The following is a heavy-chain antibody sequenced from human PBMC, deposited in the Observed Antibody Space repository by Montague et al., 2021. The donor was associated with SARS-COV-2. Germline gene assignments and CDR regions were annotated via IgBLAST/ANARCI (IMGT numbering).Heavy chain of an antibody. CDR1: GGSISSGSYY. J-gene: IGHJ4*02. CDR2: IYTSGTT. CDR3: ARAHSGGWAHLDN. Sequence: TVSLTCTVSGGSISSGSYYWSWIREPAGKGLEWIGRIYTSGTTDYSFSLKSRVTISVDTSKNQFSLKLTSVTAADTAVYYCARAHSGGWAHLDNWGQGSLVTVSS. D-gene: IGHD5-12*01. V-gene: IGHV4-61*02.